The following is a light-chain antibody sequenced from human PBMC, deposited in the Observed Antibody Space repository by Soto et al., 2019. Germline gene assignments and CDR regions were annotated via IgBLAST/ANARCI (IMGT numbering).Light chain of an antibody. J-gene: IGKJ1*01. CDR2: DAS. Sequence: EIVMTQSPATLSVSPGERATLSCRASQSVSRNVAWYQQKPGQAPRLLIHDASTRATGISDRFSGSGSGTEFTLTISSLQSEDFAVYYCQQYNNWLWTFGQGTKVEIK. CDR3: QQYNNWLWT. CDR1: QSVSRN. V-gene: IGKV3-15*01.